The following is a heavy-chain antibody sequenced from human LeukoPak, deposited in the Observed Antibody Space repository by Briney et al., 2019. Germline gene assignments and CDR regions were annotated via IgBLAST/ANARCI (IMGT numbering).Heavy chain of an antibody. J-gene: IGHJ4*02. CDR2: INHSGST. D-gene: IGHD5-12*01. CDR3: ARGTGGGAATSTYYFDY. CDR1: GGSFSGYY. Sequence: PSETLSLTCAVYGGSFSGYYWSWIRQPPGKGLEWIGEINHSGSTNYNPSLKSRVTISVDTSKNQFSLKLSSVTAADTAVYYCARGTGGGAATSTYYFDYWGQGTLATVSS. V-gene: IGHV4-34*01.